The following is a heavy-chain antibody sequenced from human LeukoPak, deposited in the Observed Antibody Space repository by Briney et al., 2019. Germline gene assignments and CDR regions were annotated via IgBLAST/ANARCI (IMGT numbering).Heavy chain of an antibody. Sequence: GGSLGLSCAASGFPFSNYAMSWVRQAPGKGLEWVSAISGSGGSTYYADSVKGRFTISRDNFKNTRYLQMNSLRVEDTAVYYCARGLYSSSPWGQGTLVTVSS. J-gene: IGHJ4*02. V-gene: IGHV3-23*01. D-gene: IGHD6-6*01. CDR2: ISGSGGST. CDR3: ARGLYSSSP. CDR1: GFPFSNYA.